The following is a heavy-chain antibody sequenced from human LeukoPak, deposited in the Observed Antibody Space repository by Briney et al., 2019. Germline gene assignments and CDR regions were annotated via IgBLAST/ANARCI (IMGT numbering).Heavy chain of an antibody. CDR2: IDNDGSIT. CDR3: ARVRYSGAEGAFDI. V-gene: IGHV3-74*01. CDR1: GFTFSSYE. J-gene: IGHJ3*02. D-gene: IGHD2-21*01. Sequence: PGGSLRLSCAASGFTFSSYEMNWVRQAPGKGLVWVSRIDNDGSITRHADSVKGRFTISRDNAKNTLYLQMNSLRAEDTAVYYCARVRYSGAEGAFDIWGQGTMVTVSS.